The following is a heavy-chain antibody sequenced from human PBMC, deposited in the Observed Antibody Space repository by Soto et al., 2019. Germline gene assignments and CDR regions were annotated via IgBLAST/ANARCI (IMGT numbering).Heavy chain of an antibody. J-gene: IGHJ3*02. CDR2: ISSSSSTI. D-gene: IGHD6-13*01. Sequence: EVQLVESGGGLVQPGGSLRLSCAASGFTFSSYSMNWVRQAPGKGLEWASYISSSSSTIYYADSVKGRFTISRDNAKNSLYLKINSLRAEDTVVYYCARGESSSWYGDDAFDIWGQGTMVTVSS. CDR3: ARGESSSWYGDDAFDI. V-gene: IGHV3-48*01. CDR1: GFTFSSYS.